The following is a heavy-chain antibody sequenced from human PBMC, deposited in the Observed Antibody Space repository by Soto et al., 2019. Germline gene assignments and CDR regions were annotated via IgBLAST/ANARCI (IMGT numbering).Heavy chain of an antibody. V-gene: IGHV1-3*01. D-gene: IGHD3-3*01. Sequence: ASVKVSCKASGYTFTSYAMHWVRQAPGQRLEWMGWINAGNGNTKYSQKFQGRVTITRDTSASTAYMELSSLRSEDTAVYYCARGYYDFWSGYQSVYWGQGTLVTVSS. CDR2: INAGNGNT. CDR3: ARGYYDFWSGYQSVY. CDR1: GYTFTSYA. J-gene: IGHJ4*02.